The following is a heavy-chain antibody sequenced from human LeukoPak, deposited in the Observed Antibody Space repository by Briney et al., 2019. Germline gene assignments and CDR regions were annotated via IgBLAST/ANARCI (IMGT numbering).Heavy chain of an antibody. CDR3: ARGAITGTASFDY. CDR1: GFTFSSYC. CDR2: ISSSSTYK. Sequence: GGSLRLSCAASGFTFSSYCMSWVRQAPGKGLEWVSSISSSSTYKYYVDSVKGRFTISRDNAKNSLYLQMNSLRAEDTAVYYCARGAITGTASFDYWGQGTLVTVSS. J-gene: IGHJ4*02. D-gene: IGHD1-7*01. V-gene: IGHV3-21*01.